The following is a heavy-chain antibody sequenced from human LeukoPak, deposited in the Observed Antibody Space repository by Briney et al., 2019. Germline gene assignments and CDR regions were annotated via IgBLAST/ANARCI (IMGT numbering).Heavy chain of an antibody. CDR1: GYTFTSYG. J-gene: IGHJ4*02. V-gene: IGHV1-18*01. Sequence: GASVKVSCKPSGYTFTSYGISWWRHAPGQGLERMGWISAYNGNTNYAQKLQGRVTMTTDTSTSTAYMELRSLRSDDTAVYYCARGGAYYYGSGSYVYWGQGTVVTVSS. CDR2: ISAYNGNT. CDR3: ARGGAYYYGSGSYVY. D-gene: IGHD3-10*01.